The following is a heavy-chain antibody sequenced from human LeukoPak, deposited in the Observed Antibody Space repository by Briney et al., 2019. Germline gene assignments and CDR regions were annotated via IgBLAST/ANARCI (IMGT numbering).Heavy chain of an antibody. Sequence: PGGSLRLSCAASGFTVSSNYMSWVRQAPGKGLELVSVIYSGGSTYYADSVKGRFTISRDNSKNTLYLQMNSLRAEDTAVYYCAAGYSSSWYKTYNWFDPWGQGTLVTVSS. CDR3: AAGYSSSWYKTYNWFDP. J-gene: IGHJ5*02. V-gene: IGHV3-53*01. D-gene: IGHD6-13*01. CDR2: IYSGGST. CDR1: GFTVSSNY.